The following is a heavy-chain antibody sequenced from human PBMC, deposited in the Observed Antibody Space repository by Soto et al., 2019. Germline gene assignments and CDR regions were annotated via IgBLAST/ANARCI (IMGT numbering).Heavy chain of an antibody. CDR3: ATVVTAYYDFWSGYKTRYNWFDP. V-gene: IGHV1-24*01. CDR1: GYTLTELS. CDR2: FDPEYGET. J-gene: IGHJ5*02. Sequence: ASVKVSCKVSGYTLTELSMHWVRQAPGKGLEWMGGFDPEYGETIYAQKFQGRVTMTEDASTDTAYMELSSLRSEDTAVYYCATVVTAYYDFWSGYKTRYNWFDPWGQGTLVTVSS. D-gene: IGHD3-3*01.